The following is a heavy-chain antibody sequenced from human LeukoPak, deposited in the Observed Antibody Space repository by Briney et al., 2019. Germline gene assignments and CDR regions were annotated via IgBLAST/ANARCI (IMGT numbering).Heavy chain of an antibody. CDR1: GGSISSSSYY. D-gene: IGHD5-18*01. CDR3: ARTGGYSYAYGY. Sequence: SETLSLTCTVSGGSISSSSYYWGWIRQPPGKGLEWIGSIYYSGSTYYNPSLKSRVTISVDKSKNQFSLKLSSVTAADTAVYYCARTGGYSYAYGYWGQGTLVTVSS. J-gene: IGHJ4*02. CDR2: IYYSGST. V-gene: IGHV4-39*07.